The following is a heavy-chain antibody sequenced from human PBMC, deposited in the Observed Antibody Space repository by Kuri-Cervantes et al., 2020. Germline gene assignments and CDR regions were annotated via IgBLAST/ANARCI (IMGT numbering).Heavy chain of an antibody. Sequence: GESLKISCAASGFTVSSNYMSWVRQAPGKGLEWVSVIYSGGSTYYADSVKGRFTISRDNSKNTLYLQMNSLRAEDTAVYYCAKAPMGALDYWGQGTLVTVSS. V-gene: IGHV3-53*05. CDR2: IYSGGST. D-gene: IGHD1-26*01. CDR3: AKAPMGALDY. J-gene: IGHJ4*02. CDR1: GFTVSSNY.